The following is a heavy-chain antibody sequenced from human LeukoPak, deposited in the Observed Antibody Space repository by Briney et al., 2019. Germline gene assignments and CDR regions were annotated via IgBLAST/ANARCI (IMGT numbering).Heavy chain of an antibody. V-gene: IGHV3-30*18. Sequence: GGSLRLSCAASGFTFSSYGMHWVRQAPGKGLEWVAVISYDGSNKYYADSVKGRFTISRDNSKNSLFLQMKSLRAEDTALYYCAKGGAGTRTNFDYWGQGTLVTVSS. J-gene: IGHJ4*02. CDR1: GFTFSSYG. CDR3: AKGGAGTRTNFDY. CDR2: ISYDGSNK. D-gene: IGHD6-25*01.